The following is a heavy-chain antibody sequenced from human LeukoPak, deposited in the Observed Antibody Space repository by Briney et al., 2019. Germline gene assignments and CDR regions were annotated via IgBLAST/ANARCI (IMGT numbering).Heavy chain of an antibody. J-gene: IGHJ3*02. V-gene: IGHV5-51*01. CDR2: IYPGDSDT. CDR3: ARPSPRANDAFDI. CDR1: GYSFTSYW. Sequence: GESLKISCKGSGYSFTSYWIGWVRQMPGKGLEWMGIIYPGDSDTRYSPSFQGQVTISADKSISTAYLQWSSLKASDTAMYYCARPSPRANDAFDIWGQGTMVTVSS.